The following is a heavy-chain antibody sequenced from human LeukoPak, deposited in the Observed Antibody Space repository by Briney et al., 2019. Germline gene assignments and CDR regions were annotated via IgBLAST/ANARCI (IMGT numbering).Heavy chain of an antibody. D-gene: IGHD3-9*01. J-gene: IGHJ6*04. CDR1: GGTFSSYA. V-gene: IGHV1-69*13. CDR2: IIPIFGTA. Sequence: SVTVSCKASGGTFSSYAISWVRQAPGQGLEWMGGIIPIFGTANYAQKFQGRVTITADESTSTAYMELSSLRSEDTAVYYCATLRPKLRYFDWSMGYYGMDVWGKGTTVTVSS. CDR3: ATLRPKLRYFDWSMGYYGMDV.